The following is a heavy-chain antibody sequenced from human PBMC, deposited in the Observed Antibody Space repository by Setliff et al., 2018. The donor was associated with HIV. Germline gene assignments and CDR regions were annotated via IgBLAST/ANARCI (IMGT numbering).Heavy chain of an antibody. Sequence: SETLSLTCSVSGDSINSRPYYYGWLRQPPGKGLEWIGYVFYSGSTYYNPSLKSRVSMSIDTSRNQFSLKLTSVTAADTAVYFCARFPTVVTAPGFWGRGTLVTVSS. D-gene: IGHD2-21*02. CDR3: ARFPTVVTAPGF. CDR2: VFYSGST. J-gene: IGHJ4*02. V-gene: IGHV4-39*01. CDR1: GDSINSRPYY.